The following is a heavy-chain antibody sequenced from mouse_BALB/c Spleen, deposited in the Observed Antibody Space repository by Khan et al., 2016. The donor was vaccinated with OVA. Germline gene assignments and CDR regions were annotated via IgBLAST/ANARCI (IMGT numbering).Heavy chain of an antibody. CDR1: GFTFSSYS. D-gene: IGHD4-1*01. CDR3: ASHLTESFAY. CDR2: ISSDGDYT. J-gene: IGHJ3*01. Sequence: EVHLVESGGDLVKPGGSLKLSCAASGFTFSSYSMSWVRQTPDKRLEWVATISSDGDYTYYPDSVKGRFTISRDNVKNTLYLQMSSLKSEDTAMYYWASHLTESFAYWGQGTLVTVSA. V-gene: IGHV5-6*01.